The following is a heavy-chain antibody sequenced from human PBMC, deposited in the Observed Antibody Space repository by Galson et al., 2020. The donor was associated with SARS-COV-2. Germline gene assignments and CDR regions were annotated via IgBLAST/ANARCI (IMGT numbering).Heavy chain of an antibody. D-gene: IGHD1-1*01. CDR1: GYTFTSYG. J-gene: IGHJ6*02. CDR3: ARDRIKGNDGAYYYYGMDV. V-gene: IGHV1-18*04. CDR2: ISAYNGNT. Sequence: ASVKVSCKASGYTFTSYGISWVRQAPGQGLEWMGWISAYNGNTNYAQKLQGRVTMTTDTSTSTAYMELRSLRSDDTAVYYCARDRIKGNDGAYYYYGMDVWGQGTTVTVSS.